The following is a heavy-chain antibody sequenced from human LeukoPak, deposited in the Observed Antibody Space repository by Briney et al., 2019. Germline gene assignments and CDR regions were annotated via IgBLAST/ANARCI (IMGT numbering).Heavy chain of an antibody. J-gene: IGHJ4*02. D-gene: IGHD5-18*01. Sequence: GGSLRLSCVVSGFTVSSNYMSWVRQAPGKGLEWVSVIYSDGSTYFADSVRDRFYVSRDTSRNTLFLQMNGLRAEDTAVYYCARSIRGYSYMLDYWGQGILVTVSS. CDR3: ARSIRGYSYMLDY. CDR1: GFTVSSNY. V-gene: IGHV3-66*01. CDR2: IYSDGST.